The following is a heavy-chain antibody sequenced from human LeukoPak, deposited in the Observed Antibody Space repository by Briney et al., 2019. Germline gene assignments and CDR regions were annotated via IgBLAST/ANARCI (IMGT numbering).Heavy chain of an antibody. Sequence: GGSLRLSCAASGFTFSRYWMNWVRQAPGKGLEWVANIKHDGSAQNYVDSVKGRFTISRDNAGNSLYLQMNSLRAEDTAVYYCARRWAVAAVDYWGQGTLVTVSS. CDR1: GFTFSRYW. CDR3: ARRWAVAAVDY. CDR2: IKHDGSAQ. D-gene: IGHD6-19*01. V-gene: IGHV3-7*01. J-gene: IGHJ4*02.